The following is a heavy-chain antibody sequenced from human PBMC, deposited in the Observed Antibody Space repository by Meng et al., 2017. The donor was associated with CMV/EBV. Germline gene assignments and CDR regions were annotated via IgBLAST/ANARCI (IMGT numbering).Heavy chain of an antibody. CDR2: ISSSSSYI. CDR1: GFTFSSYS. D-gene: IGHD2-2*01. V-gene: IGHV3-21*01. CDR3: AIGVTGRYCSSTSCYEDY. J-gene: IGHJ4*02. Sequence: GESLKISCAASGFTFSSYSMNWVRQAPGKGLEWVSSISSSSSYIYYADSVKGRFTISRDNAKNSLYLQMNSLRAEDTAVYYCAIGVTGRYCSSTSCYEDYWGQGTLVTVSS.